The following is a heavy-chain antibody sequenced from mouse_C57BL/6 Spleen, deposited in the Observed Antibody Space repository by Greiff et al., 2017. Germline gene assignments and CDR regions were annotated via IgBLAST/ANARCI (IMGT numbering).Heavy chain of an antibody. D-gene: IGHD2-14*01. CDR1: GYAFTNYL. V-gene: IGHV1-54*01. CDR2: INPGSGGT. Sequence: VQLQQSGAELVRPGTSVKVSCKASGYAFTNYLIEWVKQRPGQGLEWIGVINPGSGGTNYNEKFKGKATLTADKSSSTAYMQLSSLTSEDSAVYFCAREGRRGYYAMDYWGQGTSVTVSS. J-gene: IGHJ4*01. CDR3: AREGRRGYYAMDY.